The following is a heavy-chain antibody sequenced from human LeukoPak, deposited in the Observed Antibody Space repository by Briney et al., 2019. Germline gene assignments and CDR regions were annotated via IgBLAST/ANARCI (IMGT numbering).Heavy chain of an antibody. V-gene: IGHV1-46*01. J-gene: IGHJ4*02. D-gene: IGHD6-13*01. CDR1: GSTFTNYY. CDR3: AREPHPPRKDSAAAGDY. CDR2: INPSGGST. Sequence: ASVKVSCKASGSTFTNYYMHWVRQAPGQGLEWMGIINPSGGSTSYAQKFQGRVTMTRDTSTSTLYTELSSLRSEDTAVYYCAREPHPPRKDSAAAGDYWGQGTLVTVSS.